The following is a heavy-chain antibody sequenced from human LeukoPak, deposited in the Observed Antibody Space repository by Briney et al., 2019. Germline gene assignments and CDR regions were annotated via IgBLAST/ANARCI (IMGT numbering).Heavy chain of an antibody. CDR3: ARDRKYSGYDPGLYLDV. D-gene: IGHD5-12*01. J-gene: IGHJ2*01. CDR1: DGSVNGYV. Sequence: SETLSLTCSASDGSVNGYVWSWIRQPAGKGLEWIGRIYTSGRTNYNPSLNSRVSMSVDTSKNQFSLKMSSVTAADTAVYYCARDRKYSGYDPGLYLDVWGRGTLVIVSS. V-gene: IGHV4-4*07. CDR2: IYTSGRT.